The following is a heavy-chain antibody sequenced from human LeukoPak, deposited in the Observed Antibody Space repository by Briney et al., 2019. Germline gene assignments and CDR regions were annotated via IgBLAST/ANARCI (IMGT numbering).Heavy chain of an antibody. V-gene: IGHV1-69*13. CDR2: IIPIFGTA. Sequence: SVKVSCKASGGTFSSYAISWVRQAPGQGLEWMGGIIPIFGTANCAQKFQGRVTITADESTSTAYMELSSLRSEDTAVYYCARGDCSSTSCYTSWFDPWGQGTLVTVSS. CDR3: ARGDCSSTSCYTSWFDP. CDR1: GGTFSSYA. D-gene: IGHD2-2*02. J-gene: IGHJ5*02.